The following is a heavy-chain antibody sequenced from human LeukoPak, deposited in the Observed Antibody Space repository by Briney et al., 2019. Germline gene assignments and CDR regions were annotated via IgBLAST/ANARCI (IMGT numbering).Heavy chain of an antibody. CDR3: ARVAAGTTSGSPPDYYYMDV. J-gene: IGHJ6*03. D-gene: IGHD1-7*01. CDR1: GYTFTGYY. CDR2: INPNSGGT. V-gene: IGHV1-2*02. Sequence: ASVKVSCKASGYTFTGYYMHWVRQAPGQGLEWMGWINPNSGGTNYAQKFQGRVTMTRDTSISPAYMELSRLRSDGTAVYYCARVAAGTTSGSPPDYYYMDVWGKGTTVTVSS.